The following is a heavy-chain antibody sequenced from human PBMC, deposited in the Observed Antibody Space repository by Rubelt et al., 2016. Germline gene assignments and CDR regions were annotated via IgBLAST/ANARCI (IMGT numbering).Heavy chain of an antibody. CDR3: AGVGGYSYGQGWFDP. J-gene: IGHJ5*02. Sequence: QVLLQQWGAGLLKPSETLSLTCAVYGDSLSGFYWTWIRQSPGKGLEWIGEINLGGSAYYTPSLKSRVTISIDTPKNQFSLKRSSVTAADTAVYYCAGVGGYSYGQGWFDPWGQGTLVTVSS. V-gene: IGHV4-34*01. CDR2: INLGGSA. CDR1: GDSLSGFY. D-gene: IGHD5-18*01.